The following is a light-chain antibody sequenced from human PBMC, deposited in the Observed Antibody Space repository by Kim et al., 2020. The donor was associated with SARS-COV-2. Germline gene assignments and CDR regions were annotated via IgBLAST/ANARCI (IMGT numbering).Light chain of an antibody. CDR3: QQYGTSPYT. Sequence: LCPGESATPSCRASQSVTSSYVAWYQQKPGQAPSLLIYGASSRATDIPDRFSGSESGTDFTLTISRLEPEDFAVYYCQQYGTSPYTFGQGTKLEI. J-gene: IGKJ2*01. V-gene: IGKV3-20*01. CDR2: GAS. CDR1: QSVTSSY.